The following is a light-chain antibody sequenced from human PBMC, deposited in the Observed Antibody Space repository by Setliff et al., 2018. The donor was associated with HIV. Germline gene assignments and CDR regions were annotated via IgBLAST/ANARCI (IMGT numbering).Light chain of an antibody. CDR3: AAWDNSLKGYV. CDR1: SSDAGDYNF. J-gene: IGLJ1*01. Sequence: QSVLTQPRSVSGSPGQSVTIACTGTSSDAGDYNFVSWYQLHPGKAPKLLIYNINQRPSGVPDRFSGSKSGTSASLAISGLQPEDEADYYCAAWDNSLKGYVFGSGTKVTV. V-gene: IGLV2-11*01. CDR2: NIN.